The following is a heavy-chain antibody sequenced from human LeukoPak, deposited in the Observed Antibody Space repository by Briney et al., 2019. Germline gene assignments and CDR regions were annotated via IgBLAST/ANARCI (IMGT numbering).Heavy chain of an antibody. J-gene: IGHJ4*02. V-gene: IGHV3-48*03. CDR3: ARDEAPPDYYDSSGYYPFDY. D-gene: IGHD3-22*01. CDR2: ISSSGSTI. CDR1: GFTFSSYE. Sequence: GGSLRLSCAASGFTFSSYEMNWVRQAPGKGLEWGSYISSSGSTIYYADSVKGRFTISRDNAKNSLYLQMNSLRAEDTAVYYCARDEAPPDYYDSSGYYPFDYWGQGTLVTVSS.